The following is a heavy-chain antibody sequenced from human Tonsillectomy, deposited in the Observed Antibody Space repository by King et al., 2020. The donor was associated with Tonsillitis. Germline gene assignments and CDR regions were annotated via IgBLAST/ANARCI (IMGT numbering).Heavy chain of an antibody. D-gene: IGHD2-2*01. Sequence: LQLVQSGAEVKKPGESLKISCKGSGYSFTRYWIVWVRQMPGKGLEWMGIIYPGDSETRYSPSFQGQVTISADKSISTAFLQWSRLKASDSAIYYCARYCSTGAGAFDIWGQGTMVTVSS. J-gene: IGHJ3*02. CDR2: IYPGDSET. CDR1: GYSFTRYW. CDR3: ARYCSTGAGAFDI. V-gene: IGHV5-51*01.